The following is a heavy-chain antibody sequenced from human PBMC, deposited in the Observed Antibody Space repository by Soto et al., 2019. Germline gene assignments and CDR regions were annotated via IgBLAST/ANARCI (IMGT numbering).Heavy chain of an antibody. J-gene: IGHJ5*01. V-gene: IGHV4-61*01. CDR3: ARWKYSYADLPGDWFDS. Sequence: QVQLQESGPGLVRPSETLSLTCTVSGASLTSGSYYWSWVRQPPGKGLEWIAYIYRSGSTNYNPSHKSRATISVDTSKNQFSLRLTSVTPADTDMYYGARWKYSYADLPGDWFDSWGQGTLVTVSS. D-gene: IGHD3-16*01. CDR1: GASLTSGSYY. CDR2: IYRSGST.